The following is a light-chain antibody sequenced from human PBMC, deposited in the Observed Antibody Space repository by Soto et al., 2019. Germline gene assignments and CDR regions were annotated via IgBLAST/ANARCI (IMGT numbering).Light chain of an antibody. Sequence: DIQMTQSPSSLSASVGDRVTITCRASQSISSYLNWYQQKPGKAPKLLIYAASSLESGVPSRFSGSGSGTEFTLTISSLQPDDVATYYRQQYNTYLSFGQGTKVDIK. J-gene: IGKJ1*01. CDR1: QSISSY. V-gene: IGKV1-5*01. CDR2: AAS. CDR3: QQYNTYLS.